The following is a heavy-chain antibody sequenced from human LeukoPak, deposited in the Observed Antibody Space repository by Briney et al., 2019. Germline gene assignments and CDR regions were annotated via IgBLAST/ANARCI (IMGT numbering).Heavy chain of an antibody. CDR2: IYTSGST. CDR3: ARDTGYYDSSGYPYYYYYYMDV. J-gene: IGHJ6*03. CDR1: GGSISSGSYY. V-gene: IGHV4-61*02. Sequence: SETLSLTCTVSGGSISSGSYYWTWIRQPAGKGLEWIGRIYTSGSTNYNPSLKSRVTMSVDTSKNQFSLKLSSVTAADTAVYYCARDTGYYDSSGYPYYYYYYMDVWGKGTTVTVSS. D-gene: IGHD3-22*01.